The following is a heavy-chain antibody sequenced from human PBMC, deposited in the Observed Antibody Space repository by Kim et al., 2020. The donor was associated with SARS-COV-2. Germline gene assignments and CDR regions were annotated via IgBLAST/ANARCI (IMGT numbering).Heavy chain of an antibody. Sequence: GGSLRLSCAASGFTLSDYYMDWVRQAPGKGLEWIGRSGNKGNGYTTQYAASVEGRFTISRDDSKNSLFLQMSSLKIEDTAMYFCARGFCGGGTYYSGDNWGQGTVVTVSS. CDR1: GFTLSDYY. CDR2: SGNKGNGYTT. V-gene: IGHV3-72*01. J-gene: IGHJ4*02. D-gene: IGHD2-15*01. CDR3: ARGFCGGGTYYSGDN.